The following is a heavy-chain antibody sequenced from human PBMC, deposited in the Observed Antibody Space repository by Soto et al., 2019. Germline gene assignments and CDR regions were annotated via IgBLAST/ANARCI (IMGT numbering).Heavy chain of an antibody. CDR3: GRDPLGNDNFINP. CDR1: GDYIHVGGYY. Sequence: SETLSLTGSVSGDYIHVGGYYWTWVRQRPGKGLEWMGYIYYTGKTYYNPSLESRLTVSVDRSKNQFSLRLTSVTAADTAVYFCGRDPLGNDNFINPLGQGTLVTVSS. CDR2: IYYTGKT. V-gene: IGHV4-30-4*01. J-gene: IGHJ5*02.